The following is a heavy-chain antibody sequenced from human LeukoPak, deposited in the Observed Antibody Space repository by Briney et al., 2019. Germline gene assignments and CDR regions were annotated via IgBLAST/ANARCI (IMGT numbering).Heavy chain of an antibody. CDR2: IYSGGST. V-gene: IGHV3-53*01. Sequence: GGSLRLSCAASGFTVSSNYMSWVRQAPGKGLEWVSVIYSGGSTYYADSVKGRFTISRDNAKNTLYLQMNSLRAEDTAVYYCARVVGSTMRAPFDFWGQGMLVTVSS. CDR3: ARVVGSTMRAPFDF. J-gene: IGHJ4*02. D-gene: IGHD1-26*01. CDR1: GFTVSSNY.